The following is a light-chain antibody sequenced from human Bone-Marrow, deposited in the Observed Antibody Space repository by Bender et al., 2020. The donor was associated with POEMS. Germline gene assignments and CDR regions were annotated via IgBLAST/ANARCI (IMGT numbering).Light chain of an antibody. CDR2: EVT. CDR1: SDDIGIYNF. CDR3: SSYTNSNTLI. J-gene: IGLJ2*01. Sequence: QSALTQPPSASGSPGQSVTISCTGTSDDIGIYNFVSWYQHHPGKGPKLLIYEVTNRPSGVSHRFSGSKSGNTASLTISGLQAEDEGDYYCSSYTNSNTLIFGGRTKVTVL. V-gene: IGLV2-14*01.